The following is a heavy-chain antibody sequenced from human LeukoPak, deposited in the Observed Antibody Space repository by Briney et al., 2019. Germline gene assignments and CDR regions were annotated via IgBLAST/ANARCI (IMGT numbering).Heavy chain of an antibody. V-gene: IGHV3-9*01. CDR1: GFTFDDYA. Sequence: GRSLRLSCAASGFTFDDYAMHWVRHAPGKGLEWVSTISWNSASVGYVDSVKGRFTISRDNAKKTLYLQMNSLRPEDTALYYCAKDYGYSSSWYDYWGQGTLVTVSS. CDR2: ISWNSASV. J-gene: IGHJ4*02. CDR3: AKDYGYSSSWYDY. D-gene: IGHD6-13*01.